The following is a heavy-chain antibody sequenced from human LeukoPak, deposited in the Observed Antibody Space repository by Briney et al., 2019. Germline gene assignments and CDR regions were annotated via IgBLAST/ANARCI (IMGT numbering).Heavy chain of an antibody. CDR3: ARNDYGDYRFDY. Sequence: SETLSLTCTVSGGSISSSSYYWGWIRQPPGKGLEWIGSIYCSGSTYYNPSLKSRVTISVDTSKNQFSLKLSSVTAADTAVYYCARNDYGDYRFDYWGQGTLVTVSS. CDR2: IYCSGST. V-gene: IGHV4-39*01. CDR1: GGSISSSSYY. D-gene: IGHD4-17*01. J-gene: IGHJ4*02.